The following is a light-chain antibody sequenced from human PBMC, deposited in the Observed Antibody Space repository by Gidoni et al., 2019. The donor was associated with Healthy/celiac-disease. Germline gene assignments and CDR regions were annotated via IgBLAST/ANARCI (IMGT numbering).Light chain of an antibody. V-gene: IGKV3-11*01. CDR1: QSVSSY. J-gene: IGKJ5*01. CDR2: DAS. Sequence: EIVLTQSPATLSLSPGERATLSCRASQSVSSYLAWYQQQPGQAPRLLIYDASNRATGIPARFSGSGSGTDFTLTISSLEPEDFAVDYCQQRSNWRRVTFGQGTRLEIK. CDR3: QQRSNWRRVT.